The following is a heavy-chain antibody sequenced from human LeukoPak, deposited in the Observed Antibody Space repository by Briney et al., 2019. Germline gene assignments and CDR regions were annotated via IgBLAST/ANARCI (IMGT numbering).Heavy chain of an antibody. Sequence: GGSLRLSCAASGFTFSTYAMHWVRQAPGKGLEWVAVISYGGSNKYYADSVKGRFTISGDNSKNTLYLQMNSLRAEDTAVYYCARVRYGGNQYYYYGMDVWGQGTTVTVSS. CDR1: GFTFSTYA. CDR2: ISYGGSNK. D-gene: IGHD4-23*01. J-gene: IGHJ6*02. V-gene: IGHV3-30*04. CDR3: ARVRYGGNQYYYYGMDV.